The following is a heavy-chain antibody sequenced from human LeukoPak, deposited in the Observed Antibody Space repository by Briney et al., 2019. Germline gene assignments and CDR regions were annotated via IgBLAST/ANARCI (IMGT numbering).Heavy chain of an antibody. CDR1: GGSFSGYY. Sequence: SETLSLTCAVYGGSFSGYYWSWIRQPPGKGLEWIGEINHSGSTNYNPSLKSRVTISVDTSKNQFSLKLSSVTAADTAVYYCARGYNYGADQFDYWGQGTLVTVSS. J-gene: IGHJ4*02. V-gene: IGHV4-34*01. D-gene: IGHD5-18*01. CDR2: INHSGST. CDR3: ARGYNYGADQFDY.